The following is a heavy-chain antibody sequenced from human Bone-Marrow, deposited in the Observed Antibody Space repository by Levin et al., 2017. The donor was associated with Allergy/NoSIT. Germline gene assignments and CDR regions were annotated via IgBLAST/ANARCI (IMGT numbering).Heavy chain of an antibody. CDR1: GYTFISQW. J-gene: IGHJ5*02. CDR2: IYPSDSDI. V-gene: IGHV5-51*01. D-gene: IGHD5-24*01. Sequence: GESLKISCKTSGYTFISQWIVWVRQVPGKGLEWMGNIYPSDSDIRYSPSFEGRVTISADRSTATSSLQWISLKASDSGMYFCARGFGNNPVIDLWGQGTLITVSS. CDR3: ARGFGNNPVIDL.